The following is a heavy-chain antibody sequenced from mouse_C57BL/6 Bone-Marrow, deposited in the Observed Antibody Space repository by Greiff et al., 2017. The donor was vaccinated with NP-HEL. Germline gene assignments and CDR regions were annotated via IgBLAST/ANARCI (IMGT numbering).Heavy chain of an antibody. V-gene: IGHV1-62-2*01. CDR1: GYTFTEYT. J-gene: IGHJ3*01. CDR2: FYPGSGSI. Sequence: QVQLQQSGAELVKPGASVKLSCKASGYTFTEYTIHWVKQRSGQGLEWIGWFYPGSGSIKYNEKFKDKATLTAAKSSSTVYMELSRLTSDDSAVYFCARHEDSSGYERDGFAYWGQGTLVTVSA. D-gene: IGHD3-2*02. CDR3: ARHEDSSGYERDGFAY.